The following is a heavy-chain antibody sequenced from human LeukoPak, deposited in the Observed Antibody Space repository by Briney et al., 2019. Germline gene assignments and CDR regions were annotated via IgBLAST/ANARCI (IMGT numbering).Heavy chain of an antibody. D-gene: IGHD3-10*01. V-gene: IGHV3-7*01. J-gene: IGHJ4*02. CDR3: TRTPDGVDY. Sequence: GGSLRLSCAASGFTFSNYWMTWVRQAPGKGLEWVANIKEDGSEIFYADSVKGRFTISRDNATNSLYLQMNSLRAEDTAVYYCTRTPDGVDYWGQGTLVTVSS. CDR2: IKEDGSEI. CDR1: GFTFSNYW.